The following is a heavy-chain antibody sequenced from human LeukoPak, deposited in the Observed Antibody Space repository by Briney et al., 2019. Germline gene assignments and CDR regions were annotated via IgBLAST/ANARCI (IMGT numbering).Heavy chain of an antibody. Sequence: GGSLRLSCAASGFTFSSYAMTWVRQAPGKGLEWVSSIIGSGSNTYYADSVKGRFTISRDSSKNTLYLQMNSLRAEDTAVYYCAKGVLRTGGDYWGQGTLVTVSS. J-gene: IGHJ4*02. D-gene: IGHD3-16*01. CDR1: GFTFSSYA. CDR2: IIGSGSNT. CDR3: AKGVLRTGGDY. V-gene: IGHV3-23*01.